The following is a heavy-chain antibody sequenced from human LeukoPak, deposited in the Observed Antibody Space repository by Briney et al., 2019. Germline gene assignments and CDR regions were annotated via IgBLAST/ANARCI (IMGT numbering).Heavy chain of an antibody. CDR3: ASGQVYWFWSGYYMDY. V-gene: IGHV1-24*01. CDR1: GYTLTELS. CDR2: FDPEDGET. Sequence: ASVKVSCKVSGYTLTELSMHWVRQAPGKGLEWMGGFDPEDGETIYAQKFQGRVTITADESTSTAYMELSSLRSEDTAVYYCASGQVYWFWSGYYMDYWGQGTLVTVSS. D-gene: IGHD3-3*01. J-gene: IGHJ4*02.